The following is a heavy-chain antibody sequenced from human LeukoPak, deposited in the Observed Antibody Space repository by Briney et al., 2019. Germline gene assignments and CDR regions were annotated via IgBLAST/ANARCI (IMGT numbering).Heavy chain of an antibody. CDR3: ARDLSRIHLWSNPYFDY. Sequence: GGSLRLSCAASGFTFSSYWMSLVRQAPGKGLEWVANIKQDGSEKYYVDSVKGRFTISRDNAKNSLYLQMNSLRAEDTAVYYCARDLSRIHLWSNPYFDYWGQGTLVTVSS. D-gene: IGHD5-18*01. CDR2: IKQDGSEK. V-gene: IGHV3-7*01. J-gene: IGHJ4*02. CDR1: GFTFSSYW.